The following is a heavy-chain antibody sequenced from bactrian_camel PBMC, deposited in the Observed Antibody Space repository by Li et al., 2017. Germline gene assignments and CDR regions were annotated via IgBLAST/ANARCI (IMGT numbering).Heavy chain of an antibody. Sequence: VQLVESGGGSVQAGGSLRLSCVVSGHSRGSNCVGWYRLPPGRAPAEREGIAAIRRSGGETWYAGSVKGRFTISQDNAKNTLSLVMDNLKPEDSGTYRCAASWDTACRAFLTWMTSPESGYWGEGTQVTVS. CDR2: IRRSGGET. CDR1: GHSRGSNC. D-gene: IGHD5*01. CDR3: AASWDTACRAFLTWMTSPESGY. J-gene: IGHJ6*01. V-gene: IGHV3S55*01.